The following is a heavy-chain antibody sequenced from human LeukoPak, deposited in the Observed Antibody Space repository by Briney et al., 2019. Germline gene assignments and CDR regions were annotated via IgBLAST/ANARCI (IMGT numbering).Heavy chain of an antibody. V-gene: IGHV3-23*01. CDR2: ISGSGTST. CDR1: GFTFNYFP. Sequence: GSLRLSCAASGFTFNYFPMTGVRQAPGKGLEWVSAISGSGTSTYYADSVKGRFAISRDNSKNTLFLQMNSLRGEDTAVYYCATDVGYSYSYYDYWGQGTLVTVSS. D-gene: IGHD5-18*01. J-gene: IGHJ4*02. CDR3: ATDVGYSYSYYDY.